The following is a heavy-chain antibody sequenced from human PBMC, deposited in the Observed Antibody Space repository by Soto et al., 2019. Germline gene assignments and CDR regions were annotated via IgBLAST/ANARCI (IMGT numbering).Heavy chain of an antibody. CDR1: GGSMSNYY. CDR3: AREMQFYDDYGDDYYYYAMDV. Sequence: QVQLQESGPRLVKPSETLSLTCTVSGGSMSNYYWSWIRQPAGKGLEWIGRIYMIGSTDYNPSLKSRVTMSLDTSKKQFSLKLSSVTAADTAVYYCAREMQFYDDYGDDYYYYAMDVWGRGTTVTVSS. CDR2: IYMIGST. V-gene: IGHV4-4*07. J-gene: IGHJ6*02. D-gene: IGHD4-17*01.